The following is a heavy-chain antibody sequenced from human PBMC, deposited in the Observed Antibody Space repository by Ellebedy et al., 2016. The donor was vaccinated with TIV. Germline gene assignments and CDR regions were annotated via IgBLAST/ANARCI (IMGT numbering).Heavy chain of an antibody. D-gene: IGHD3-10*01. Sequence: AASVKVSCKASGYTLTTDYIHWVRQAPGQGPEWMGIINPSGGSTSYAQKFQGRVTMTRETSTSTVYMELSSLRAEDTAVYYCARSRSLVRGVKGGYFDYWGQGTLVTVSS. CDR1: GYTLTTDY. CDR3: ARSRSLVRGVKGGYFDY. J-gene: IGHJ4*02. V-gene: IGHV1-46*01. CDR2: INPSGGST.